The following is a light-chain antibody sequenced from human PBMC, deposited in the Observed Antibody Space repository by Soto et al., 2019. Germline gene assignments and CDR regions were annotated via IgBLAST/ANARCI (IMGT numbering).Light chain of an antibody. J-gene: IGLJ1*01. CDR1: SSDVGGHNS. Sequence: QSVLTQPASVSGSPGQSITISCTGTSSDVGGHNSVAWYQHNPGKAPKLMIYDVSNRPSGVSSRFSGSKSGTSASLAITGLQAEDEGHYYCQSYDKRLTAYVFGTGTKVTVL. V-gene: IGLV2-14*01. CDR3: QSYDKRLTAYV. CDR2: DVS.